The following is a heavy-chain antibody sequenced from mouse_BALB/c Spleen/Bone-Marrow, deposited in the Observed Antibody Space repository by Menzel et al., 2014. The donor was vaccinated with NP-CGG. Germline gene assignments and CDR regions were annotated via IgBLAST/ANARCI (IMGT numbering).Heavy chain of an antibody. CDR3: TRDLYDGYYYYAMDY. CDR2: ISNGGSYT. J-gene: IGHJ4*01. D-gene: IGHD2-3*01. V-gene: IGHV5-6-4*01. Sequence: EVQRVESGGGLVKPGGSLKLSCAASGFTSSSYTMSWVRQTPEKRLEWVATISNGGSYTYYPDSVKGRFTISRDNAKNTLYLQMSSLKSEDTAMYYCTRDLYDGYYYYAMDYWGQGTSVTVSS. CDR1: GFTSSSYT.